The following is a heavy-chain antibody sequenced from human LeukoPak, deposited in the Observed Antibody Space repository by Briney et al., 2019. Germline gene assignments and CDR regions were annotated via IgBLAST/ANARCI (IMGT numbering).Heavy chain of an antibody. Sequence: PGGSLRLSCAAPGFTFSSYEMNWVRQAPGKGLEWVVNIKQDGSEKYYADSGKGRFTISRDNAKNSLYLQMNSLRAEDTAVYYCANPKGGVRYFDWSASDAFDIWGQGTMVTVSS. CDR2: IKQDGSEK. CDR3: ANPKGGVRYFDWSASDAFDI. J-gene: IGHJ3*02. CDR1: GFTFSSYE. D-gene: IGHD3-9*01. V-gene: IGHV3-7*01.